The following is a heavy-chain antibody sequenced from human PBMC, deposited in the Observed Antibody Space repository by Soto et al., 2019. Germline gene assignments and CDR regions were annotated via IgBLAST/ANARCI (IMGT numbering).Heavy chain of an antibody. CDR3: ARDIRRVSSY. J-gene: IGHJ4*02. D-gene: IGHD2-2*01. Sequence: EVHLVESGGGLVQPGGSLRLSCEASGFIFSNYWMYWVRQAPGKGLEWVANIKHDGSVKYYMDSMRGRFIISRDNAKNSLYLQMNSLRVEDTAVYFCARDIRRVSSYWAQGTLVTVSS. V-gene: IGHV3-7*01. CDR2: IKHDGSVK. CDR1: GFIFSNYW.